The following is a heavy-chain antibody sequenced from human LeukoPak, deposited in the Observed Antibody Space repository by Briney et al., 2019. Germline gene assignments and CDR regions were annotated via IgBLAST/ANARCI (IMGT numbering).Heavy chain of an antibody. CDR2: IYSGGST. CDR3: ARSRGAGYCSGGSCYLDY. Sequence: PGGSLRLSCAASGFTVSSNYMSWVRQAPGKGLEWVSVIYSGGSTYYADSVKGRFTISRDNSKNALYLQMNSLRAEDTAVYYCARSRGAGYCSGGSCYLDYWGQGTLVTVSS. V-gene: IGHV3-53*01. CDR1: GFTVSSNY. J-gene: IGHJ4*02. D-gene: IGHD2-15*01.